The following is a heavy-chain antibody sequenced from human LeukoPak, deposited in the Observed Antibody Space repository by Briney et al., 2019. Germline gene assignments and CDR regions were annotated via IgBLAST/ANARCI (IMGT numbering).Heavy chain of an antibody. CDR3: ARFRVDTYWYFDL. CDR2: IYYSGST. J-gene: IGHJ2*01. Sequence: SETLSLTCTVSGGSISSSSYYWGWIRQPPGKGLEWIGSIYYSGSTYYNPSLKSRVTISVDTSKNQFSLKLSSVTAADTAVYYCARFRVDTYWYFDLWGRGTLVTVPS. V-gene: IGHV4-39*07. CDR1: GGSISSSSYY. D-gene: IGHD5-18*01.